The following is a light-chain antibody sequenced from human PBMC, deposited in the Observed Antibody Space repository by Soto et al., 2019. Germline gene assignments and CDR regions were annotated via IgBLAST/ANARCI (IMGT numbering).Light chain of an antibody. V-gene: IGKV3-20*01. J-gene: IGKJ1*01. CDR1: QSVTSNY. CDR3: QQYHRSPLT. CDR2: SAS. Sequence: EIVLTQSPGTLSLSPGERATLSCRASQSVTSNYLAWYQQKPGQAPRLLIFSASSRATGIPDRFAGSGSGTDFTLTISRLEPEDFAVYYCQQYHRSPLTFGQGTKVEIK.